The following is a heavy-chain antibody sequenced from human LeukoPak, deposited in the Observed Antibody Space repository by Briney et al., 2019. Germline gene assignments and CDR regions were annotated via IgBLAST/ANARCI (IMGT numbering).Heavy chain of an antibody. J-gene: IGHJ4*02. CDR1: GFTFSSYG. V-gene: IGHV3-30*18. Sequence: GGSLRLSCAASGFTFSSYGMHWVRQAPGKGVEWVAVISYDGSNKYYADSVKGRFTISRDNSKNTLYLQMNSLRAEDTAVYYCAKSAPEYYDFWSGADYWGQGTLVTVSS. CDR2: ISYDGSNK. CDR3: AKSAPEYYDFWSGADY. D-gene: IGHD3-3*01.